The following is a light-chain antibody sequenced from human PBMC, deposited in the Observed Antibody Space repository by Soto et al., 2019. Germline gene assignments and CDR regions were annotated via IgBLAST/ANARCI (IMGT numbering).Light chain of an antibody. CDR2: DNV. Sequence: QSVLTQPPSVSAAPGQRVTISCSGSSSNIGNDYVSWYQQLPGTAPKLLIYDNVKRPLGIPDRFSGSTSGTSATLGITGLQTGDEADYYCGTWDSSLSAAVFGGGTQLTVL. J-gene: IGLJ3*02. CDR1: SSNIGNDY. V-gene: IGLV1-51*01. CDR3: GTWDSSLSAAV.